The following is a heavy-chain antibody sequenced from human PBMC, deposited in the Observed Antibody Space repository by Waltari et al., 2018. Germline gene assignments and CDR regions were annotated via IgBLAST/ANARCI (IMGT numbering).Heavy chain of an antibody. Sequence: QVQLQESGPGLVKPSETLSLTCTVSGGSTSAYYWSWVRQPAGKGPEGIGRIDGSGTTNCNPCLRSRVTMSVDTSKHQCSLTLNSVTAADTAVYYCARDTGPAGRGIYWDTFDIWGQGTTVTVSS. V-gene: IGHV4-4*07. CDR3: ARDTGPAGRGIYWDTFDI. CDR1: GGSTSAYY. J-gene: IGHJ3*02. CDR2: IDGSGTT. D-gene: IGHD3-10*01.